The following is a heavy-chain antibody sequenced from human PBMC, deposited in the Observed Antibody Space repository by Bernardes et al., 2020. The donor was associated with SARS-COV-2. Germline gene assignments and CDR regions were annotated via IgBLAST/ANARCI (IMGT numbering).Heavy chain of an antibody. CDR2: VYYSGST. V-gene: IGHV4-59*12. J-gene: IGHJ5*02. D-gene: IGHD6-13*01. CDR3: AREDNSSYNWFDP. CDR1: GGSISSYY. Sequence: ETLSLTCIVSGGSISSYYWSWIRQPPGKGLEWIGYVYYSGSTNYNPSLKSRVTISVDTSKNQFSLKLSSVTAADTAVYYCAREDNSSYNWFDPWGQGTLVTVSS.